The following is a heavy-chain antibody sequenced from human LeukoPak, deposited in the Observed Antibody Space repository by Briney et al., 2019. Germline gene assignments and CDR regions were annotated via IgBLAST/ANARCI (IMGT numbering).Heavy chain of an antibody. CDR3: ATGFRKYCSSTSCYDY. V-gene: IGHV1-69*04. D-gene: IGHD2-2*01. CDR1: GGTFSSYA. CDR2: IIPILGIA. J-gene: IGHJ4*02. Sequence: ASVKVSCKASGGTFSSYAISWVRQAPGQGLEWMGRIIPILGIANYAQKFQGRVTMTEDTSTDTAYMELSSLRSEDTAVYYCATGFRKYCSSTSCYDYWGQGTLVTVSS.